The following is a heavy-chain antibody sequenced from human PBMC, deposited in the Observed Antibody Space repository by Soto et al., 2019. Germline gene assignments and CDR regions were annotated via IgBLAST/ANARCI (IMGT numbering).Heavy chain of an antibody. J-gene: IGHJ4*02. V-gene: IGHV1-18*04. CDR1: GYTFTSYG. Sequence: ASVKVSCKASGYTFTSYGITWVRQAPGQGLEWMGWISAYDGNTDYAQNFQGRVTMTTDTSTSTAYMELRSLRSDDTAFYYCARDHFYDSSGYYAKIWGQGPLVTASS. D-gene: IGHD3-22*01. CDR2: ISAYDGNT. CDR3: ARDHFYDSSGYYAKI.